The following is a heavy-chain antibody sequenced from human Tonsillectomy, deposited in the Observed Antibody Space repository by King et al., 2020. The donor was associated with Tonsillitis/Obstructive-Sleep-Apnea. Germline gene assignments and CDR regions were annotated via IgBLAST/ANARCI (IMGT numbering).Heavy chain of an antibody. CDR1: GYSFTSYW. Sequence: EVQLVESGAEVKKPGESLKISCKGSGYSFTSYWIGWVRQMPGKGLEWMGIIYPDDSETRYSPSFQGQVTISADKSISTAYLQWSSLKASDTAMYYCARLDLNISFQDAFDIWGEGTMATVSS. V-gene: IGHV5-51*01. CDR3: ARLDLNISFQDAFDI. J-gene: IGHJ3*02. D-gene: IGHD2/OR15-2a*01. CDR2: IYPDDSET.